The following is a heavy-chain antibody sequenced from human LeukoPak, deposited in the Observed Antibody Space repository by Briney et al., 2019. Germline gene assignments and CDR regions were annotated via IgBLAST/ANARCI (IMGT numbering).Heavy chain of an antibody. D-gene: IGHD2/OR15-2a*01. Sequence: PGGSLRLSCAASGFTFSNYGMHWVRQAPGKGLEWVAFIRYDGSNKYYGDSVKDRFSISRDNSKNTLYLQMNSLRAEDTAVYYCAKVPCSTTTCYSYYMDVWAKGTTVTVSS. V-gene: IGHV3-30*02. CDR1: GFTFSNYG. CDR3: AKVPCSTTTCYSYYMDV. J-gene: IGHJ6*03. CDR2: IRYDGSNK.